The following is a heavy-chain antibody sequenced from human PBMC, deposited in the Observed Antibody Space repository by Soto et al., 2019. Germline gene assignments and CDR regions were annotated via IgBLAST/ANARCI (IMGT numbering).Heavy chain of an antibody. CDR3: AKDQGSSWYEIDY. D-gene: IGHD6-13*01. J-gene: IGHJ4*02. V-gene: IGHV3-23*01. CDR1: GFTFSNYA. Sequence: GGSLRLSCAAAGFTFSNYAVTWVRQAPGKGLEWVSTISGSGGSTYYADSVKGRFTISRDNSKNTLYLQMNSLRAEDTAVYYCAKDQGSSWYEIDYWGQGTLVTVS. CDR2: ISGSGGST.